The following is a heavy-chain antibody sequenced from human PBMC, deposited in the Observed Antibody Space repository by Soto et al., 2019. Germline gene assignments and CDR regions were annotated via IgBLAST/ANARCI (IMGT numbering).Heavy chain of an antibody. CDR2: IPSRGRP. CDR1: GASVAGGSYY. J-gene: IGHJ5*02. Sequence: TLSLTCSVSGASVAGGSYYWSWVRQPPGKGLEWIGYIPSRGRPFYNPSLTSRGTISADTSKNQLSLQLTSVTAADTAVYYCARDTYSGYDFGLWGQGTLVTVSS. CDR3: ARDTYSGYDFGL. V-gene: IGHV4-30-4*01. D-gene: IGHD5-12*01.